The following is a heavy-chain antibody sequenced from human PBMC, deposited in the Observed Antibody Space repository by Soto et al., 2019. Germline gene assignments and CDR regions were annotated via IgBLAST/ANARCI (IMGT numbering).Heavy chain of an antibody. CDR3: AKSAPMDAGDKYYYDF. Sequence: GASVKVSCKASGGTFSTFGISWVRQAPGQGLEWMGGIIPFFGTARYSQKFEDRITITADESTNTVYMDLRSLTSEDTAIYYCAKSAPMDAGDKYYYDFWGQGALVTSPQ. V-gene: IGHV1-69*13. CDR1: GGTFSTFG. D-gene: IGHD4-17*01. J-gene: IGHJ4*02. CDR2: IIPFFGTA.